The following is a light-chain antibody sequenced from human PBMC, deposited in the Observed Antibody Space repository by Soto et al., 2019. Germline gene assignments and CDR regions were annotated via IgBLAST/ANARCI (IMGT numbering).Light chain of an antibody. CDR3: QQRNNWPIT. CDR2: DAS. V-gene: IGKV3-11*01. CDR1: QSVLSY. Sequence: EIVLTQSPATLSLSPGERATLSCRASQSVLSYLAWYQQKPGQAPMLLIYDASNRATGVPARFSGIGSGTDFTLPINSLEPDDFAVYYCQQRNNWPITFGQGTRLDIK. J-gene: IGKJ5*01.